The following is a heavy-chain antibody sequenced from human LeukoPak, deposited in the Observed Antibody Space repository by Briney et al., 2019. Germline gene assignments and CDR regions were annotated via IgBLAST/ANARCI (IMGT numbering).Heavy chain of an antibody. V-gene: IGHV4-30-4*08. D-gene: IGHD3-22*01. CDR2: IYYSGST. Sequence: SETLSLTGTVSGGSISSSSYYWSWIRQPPGKGLEWIGYIYYSGSTYYNPSLKSRVTISVDTSKNQFSLKLSSVTAADTAVYYCARGYYYDSSGPGVAFDIWGQGTMVTVSS. CDR3: ARGYYYDSSGPGVAFDI. J-gene: IGHJ3*02. CDR1: GGSISSSSYY.